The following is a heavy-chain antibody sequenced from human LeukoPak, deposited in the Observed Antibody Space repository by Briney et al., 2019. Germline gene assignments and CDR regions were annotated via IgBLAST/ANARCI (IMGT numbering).Heavy chain of an antibody. D-gene: IGHD6-19*01. V-gene: IGHV3-64*01. CDR2: ISSNGGST. CDR3: ASPSSGWYGY. Sequence: GGSLRLSCAGSGFTFSSYAMHWVRQAPGKGLEYVSAISSNGGSTYYANSVKGRFTISRDNSKNTLYLQMGSLRAEDLAVYYCASPSSGWYGYWGQGTLVTVSS. J-gene: IGHJ4*02. CDR1: GFTFSSYA.